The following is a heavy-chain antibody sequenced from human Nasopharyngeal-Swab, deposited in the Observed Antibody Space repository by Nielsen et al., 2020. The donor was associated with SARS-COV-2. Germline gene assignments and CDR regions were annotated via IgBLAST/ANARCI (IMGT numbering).Heavy chain of an antibody. CDR3: AKAPRIATAGTN. D-gene: IGHD6-13*01. Sequence: GGSLRLSCAASGFSFSNYNMNWVRQAPGKGLEWVSSISSSSSYKYYADSVKGRFTISGDNSKNTLYLQMNSLRVEDTAVYYCAKAPRIATAGTNWGQGTLVTVSS. V-gene: IGHV3-21*04. CDR1: GFSFSNYN. J-gene: IGHJ4*02. CDR2: ISSSSSYK.